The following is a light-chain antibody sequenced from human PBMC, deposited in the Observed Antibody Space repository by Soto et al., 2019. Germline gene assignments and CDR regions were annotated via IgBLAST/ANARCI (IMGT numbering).Light chain of an antibody. CDR1: SSDVGGYNY. CDR3: SSYTSSSTLGV. V-gene: IGLV2-14*03. CDR2: DVS. J-gene: IGLJ1*01. Sequence: QSALTQPASVSGSPGQSITISCTGTSSDVGGYNYVSWYQQLSGKAPKLMIYDVSNRPSGVSDRFSGSKSGNTASLTISGLQAEDEADYYCSSYTSSSTLGVFGTGTKLTVL.